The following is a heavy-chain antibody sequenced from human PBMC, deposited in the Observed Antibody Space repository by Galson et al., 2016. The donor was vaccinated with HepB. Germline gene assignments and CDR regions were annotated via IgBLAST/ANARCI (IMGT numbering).Heavy chain of an antibody. CDR3: ARHYYESSGIPFDY. D-gene: IGHD3-22*01. J-gene: IGHJ4*02. CDR2: IYYSGST. CDR1: GGSISSSNYY. V-gene: IGHV4-39*01. Sequence: SETLSLTCTVSGGSISSSNYYWGWIRQPPGKGLEWIGSIYYSGSTYYNSSLKSRVTISVDTSKNQFSLKLSSVTAADTALYYCARHYYESSGIPFDYWGQGTLVTVSS.